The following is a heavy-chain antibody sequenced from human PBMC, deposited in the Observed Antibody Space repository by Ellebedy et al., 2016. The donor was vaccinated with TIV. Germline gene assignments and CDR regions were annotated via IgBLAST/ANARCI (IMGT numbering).Heavy chain of an antibody. J-gene: IGHJ4*02. Sequence: PGGSLRLSCAASVFPFSSYGMHWVRQAPGKGLEWVAFIRYDGSNKYYADSVKGRFTISRDNSKNTLYLQMNSLRAEDTAVYYCAKERLRFLDYWGQGTLVTVSS. CDR1: VFPFSSYG. CDR3: AKERLRFLDY. D-gene: IGHD4-17*01. CDR2: IRYDGSNK. V-gene: IGHV3-30*02.